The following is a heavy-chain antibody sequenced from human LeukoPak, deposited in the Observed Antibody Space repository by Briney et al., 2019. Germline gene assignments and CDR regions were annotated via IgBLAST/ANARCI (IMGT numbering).Heavy chain of an antibody. V-gene: IGHV4-34*01. J-gene: IGHJ3*02. CDR1: GGSFSGYY. Sequence: SETLSLTCAVYGGSFSGYYWSWIRQPPGKGLEWIGEINHSGSTNYNPSLKSRVTTSVDTSKNQFSLKLSSVTAADTAVYYCARENSWSASPFIAAAGTAFDIWGQGTMVTVSS. CDR2: INHSGST. CDR3: ARENSWSASPFIAAAGTAFDI. D-gene: IGHD6-13*01.